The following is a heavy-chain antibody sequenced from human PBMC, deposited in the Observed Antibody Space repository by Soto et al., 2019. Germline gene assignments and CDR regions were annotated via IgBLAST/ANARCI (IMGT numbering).Heavy chain of an antibody. CDR1: GGSISSGVYY. CDR3: AREIIPLTTDWYFDL. CDR2: IFDSGST. D-gene: IGHD4-17*01. J-gene: IGHJ2*01. V-gene: IGHV4-30-4*01. Sequence: QVQLQESGPGLVKPSQTLSLTCTVSGGSISSGVYYWSWIRQPPGKGLEWIGYIFDSGSTYYNPSLKSRVTISVDTSKIQFSLRLSSVTAADTAVYYCAREIIPLTTDWYFDLWGRGTLVTVSS.